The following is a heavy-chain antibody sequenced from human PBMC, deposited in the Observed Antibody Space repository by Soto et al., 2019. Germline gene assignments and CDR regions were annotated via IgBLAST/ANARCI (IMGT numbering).Heavy chain of an antibody. D-gene: IGHD3-22*01. CDR1: GGSISSYY. J-gene: IGHJ4*02. V-gene: IGHV4-59*01. CDR2: IYYSGST. CDR3: ARATKIGYFDY. Sequence: SETLSLTCTVSGGSISSYYWSWIRQPPGKGLEWIGYIYYSGSTNYNPSLKSRVTISVDTSKNQFSLKLSSVTAADTAVYYCARATKIGYFDYWGQGTLVTVS.